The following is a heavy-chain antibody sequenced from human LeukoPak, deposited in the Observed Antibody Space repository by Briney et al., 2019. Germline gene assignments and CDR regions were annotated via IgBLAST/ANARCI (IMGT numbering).Heavy chain of an antibody. CDR2: IYPNSGNT. V-gene: IGHV1-2*02. J-gene: IGHJ4*02. CDR1: GYTFTGYY. Sequence: ASVRVSCKASGYTFTGYYIHWMRQAPGQGPEWMGWIYPNSGNTHSAEKFRGRVTMTRDTSTNTPYMELTSLSSDDTAVYFCAREALPLRYLDSLGQGAMATDSS. CDR3: AREALPLRYLDS. D-gene: IGHD3-9*01.